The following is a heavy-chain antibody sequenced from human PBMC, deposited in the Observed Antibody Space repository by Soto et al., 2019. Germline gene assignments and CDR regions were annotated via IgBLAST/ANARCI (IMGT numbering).Heavy chain of an antibody. D-gene: IGHD2-15*01. J-gene: IGHJ4*02. V-gene: IGHV3-30-3*01. CDR1: GFTFSTYS. Sequence: QVQLVESGGGVVQPGRSLRLSCTASGFTFSTYSMHWVRQAPGKGLEWGAVTSSDGSTTYYTDSVKGRFTISRDNSRDTLFLNSNRLTAEDSAIYYCARVGGYPPSRFDSWGQGTLLTVSS. CDR3: ARVGGYPPSRFDS. CDR2: TSSDGSTT.